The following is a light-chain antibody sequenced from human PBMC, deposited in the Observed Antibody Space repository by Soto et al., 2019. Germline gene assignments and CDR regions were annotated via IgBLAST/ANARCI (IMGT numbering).Light chain of an antibody. CDR3: QQYNNWPWT. J-gene: IGKJ1*01. CDR2: GAS. CDR1: QSISDT. Sequence: EIVMTQSPVTLSVSPGGRATLSCRASQSISDTLAWYQQKPGQAPRLFIHGASTRAPGFPARFSGSGSGTDFTLTISSLQSEDFAVYYCQQYNNWPWTFGQGTKVEIK. V-gene: IGKV3-15*01.